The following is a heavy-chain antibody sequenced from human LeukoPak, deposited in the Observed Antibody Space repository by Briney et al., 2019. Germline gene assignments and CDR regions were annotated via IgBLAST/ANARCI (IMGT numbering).Heavy chain of an antibody. Sequence: ASVKVSCKASGYTFTSYGISWVRQAPGQGLEWMGWISAYNGNTNYAQKFQGRVTMTRDTSISTAYMELSRLRSDDTAVYYCARNGNVVVPAAIGYWGQGTLVTVSS. CDR3: ARNGNVVVPAAIGY. D-gene: IGHD2-2*02. CDR2: ISAYNGNT. V-gene: IGHV1-18*01. J-gene: IGHJ4*02. CDR1: GYTFTSYG.